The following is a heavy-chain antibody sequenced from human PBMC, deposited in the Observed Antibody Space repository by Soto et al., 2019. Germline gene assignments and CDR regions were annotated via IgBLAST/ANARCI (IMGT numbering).Heavy chain of an antibody. CDR2: VYYSGTT. D-gene: IGHD2-21*01. V-gene: IGHV4-59*01. J-gene: IGHJ5*02. CDR3: AKDYLWTGFDP. Sequence: SETLSLTCTVSNGSISTYYWSWVRQAPGKGLEWIGYVYYSGTTNYNPSLKSRVTISVDTSKNQFSLKLKSVTATDTAVYYCAKDYLWTGFDPWGQGILVTVSS. CDR1: NGSISTYY.